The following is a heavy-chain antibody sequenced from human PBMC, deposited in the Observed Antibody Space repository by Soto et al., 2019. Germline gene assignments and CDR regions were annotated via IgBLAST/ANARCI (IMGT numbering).Heavy chain of an antibody. Sequence: PSETLSLTCAVYGGSFSGYYWSWIRQPPGKGLEWIGEINHSGSTNYNPSLKSRVTISVDTSKNQFSLKLSSVTAADTAVYYCARMNGTTMDYWGQGTLVTVPS. J-gene: IGHJ4*02. CDR1: GGSFSGYY. CDR2: INHSGST. V-gene: IGHV4-34*01. CDR3: ARMNGTTMDY. D-gene: IGHD1-7*01.